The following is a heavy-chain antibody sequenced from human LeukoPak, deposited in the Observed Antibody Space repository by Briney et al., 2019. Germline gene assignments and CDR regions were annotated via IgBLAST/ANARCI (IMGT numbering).Heavy chain of an antibody. CDR2: IYSGSST. CDR3: ARDLGVNTYATGK. D-gene: IGHD2-2*01. CDR1: GFTVSSNY. Sequence: GGSLRLFCAASGFTVSSNYMSLVPQAPGKGLKGVSVIYSGSSTIYADSVQDRFTTSRDNSKNTLYLQMNSLRAGDTAVYYCARDLGVNTYATGKWGQGTLVTVSS. J-gene: IGHJ4*02. V-gene: IGHV3-66*01.